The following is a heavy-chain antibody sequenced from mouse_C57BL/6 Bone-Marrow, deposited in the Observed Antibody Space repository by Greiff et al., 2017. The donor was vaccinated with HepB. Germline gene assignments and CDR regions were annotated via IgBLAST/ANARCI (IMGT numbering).Heavy chain of an antibody. J-gene: IGHJ1*03. Sequence: VKLMESGPGLVQPSQSLSITCTVSGFSFTSYGVHWVRQSPGKGLEWLGVIWSGGSTDYNAAFISRLSISKDNSKSQVFFKMNSLQADDTAIYYCARNPQPHWCFDVWGTGTTVTVSS. CDR3: ARNPQPHWCFDV. V-gene: IGHV2-2*01. CDR1: GFSFTSYG. D-gene: IGHD6-1*01. CDR2: IWSGGST.